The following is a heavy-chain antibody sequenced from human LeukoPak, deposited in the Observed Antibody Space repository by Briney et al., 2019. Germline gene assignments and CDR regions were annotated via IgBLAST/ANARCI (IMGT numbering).Heavy chain of an antibody. J-gene: IGHJ5*02. CDR1: GCTFTSYD. Sequence: ASVKVSCKASGCTFTSYDINWVRQATGKGLEGMGWMNPNNNNVGYAQKFQGRATMTRDTSISTAYMELGSLTSEDTAVYYCARGAFLPQYRRDFDPWGQGTLVTVSS. CDR3: ARGAFLPQYRRDFDP. D-gene: IGHD6-6*01. V-gene: IGHV1-8*01. CDR2: MNPNNNNV.